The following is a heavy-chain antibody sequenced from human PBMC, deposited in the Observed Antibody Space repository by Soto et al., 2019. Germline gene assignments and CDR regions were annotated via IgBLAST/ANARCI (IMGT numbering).Heavy chain of an antibody. CDR3: ARDYQDCSGGSCYYYYYGMDV. V-gene: IGHV1-69*13. Sequence: SVKVSCKASGGTFSSYAISWVRQAPGQGLEWMGGIIPIFGTANYAQKFQGRVTITADESTSTAYMELSSLRSEDTAVYYCARDYQDCSGGSCYYYYYGMDVWGQGTTVTVSS. CDR2: IIPIFGTA. CDR1: GGTFSSYA. J-gene: IGHJ6*02. D-gene: IGHD2-15*01.